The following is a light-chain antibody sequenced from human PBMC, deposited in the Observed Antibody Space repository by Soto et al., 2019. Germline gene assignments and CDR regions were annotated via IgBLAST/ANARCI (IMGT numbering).Light chain of an antibody. CDR2: AAS. CDR1: QSISSY. Sequence: DIQMTPSPSSLSASVGDRVTITCRASQSISSYLNWYQQKPGKAPKLLIYAASSLQSGVPSRFSGSGSGTDFTLTISSLQPEDFATYYCQQYNRYFKSFGQGTKGDIK. V-gene: IGKV1-39*01. J-gene: IGKJ1*01. CDR3: QQYNRYFKS.